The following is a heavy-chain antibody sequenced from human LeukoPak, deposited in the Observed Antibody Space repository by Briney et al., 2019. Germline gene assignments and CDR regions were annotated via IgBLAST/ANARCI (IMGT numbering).Heavy chain of an antibody. J-gene: IGHJ4*02. Sequence: PGGSLRLSCAASEFSVGSNYMSWVRQAPGKGLEWVSVIYSGGSTYYADSVKGRFTISRDNSKNTLYLQMNSLRAEDTAVYYCARVGRGVTSTYWGQGTLVTVSS. D-gene: IGHD2-21*02. V-gene: IGHV3-66*01. CDR3: ARVGRGVTSTY. CDR1: EFSVGSNY. CDR2: IYSGGST.